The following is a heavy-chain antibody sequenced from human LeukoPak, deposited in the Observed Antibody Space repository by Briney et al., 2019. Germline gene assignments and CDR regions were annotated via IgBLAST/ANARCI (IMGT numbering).Heavy chain of an antibody. Sequence: ASMKVSCKASGYTFTSYGISWVRQAPGQGLEWMGWISAYNGNTNYAQKLQGRVTMTTDTSTGTAYMEQRSLRSDDTAVYYCARDGRDYDYVWGSYRSVAFDIWGQGTMVTVSS. D-gene: IGHD3-16*02. CDR1: GYTFTSYG. CDR3: ARDGRDYDYVWGSYRSVAFDI. CDR2: ISAYNGNT. J-gene: IGHJ3*02. V-gene: IGHV1-18*04.